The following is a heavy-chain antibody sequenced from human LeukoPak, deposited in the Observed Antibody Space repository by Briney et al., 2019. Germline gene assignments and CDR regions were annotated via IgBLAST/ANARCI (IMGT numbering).Heavy chain of an antibody. Sequence: GGPLRLSCAASGFTFGNYWMHWVRQSPGKGLVWVSRIDNDGRDTRYADSVTGRFTISRDNSKNTLYLQMSSLRAEDTAVYYCVKDVWGHSGGAGAFDIWGQGTMVTVSS. V-gene: IGHV3-74*01. CDR3: VKDVWGHSGGAGAFDI. D-gene: IGHD1-26*01. J-gene: IGHJ3*02. CDR1: GFTFGNYW. CDR2: IDNDGRDT.